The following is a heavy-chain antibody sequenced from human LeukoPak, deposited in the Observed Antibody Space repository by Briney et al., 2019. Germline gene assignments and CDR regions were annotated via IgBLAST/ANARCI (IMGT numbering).Heavy chain of an antibody. J-gene: IGHJ4*02. V-gene: IGHV1-18*01. CDR1: GYTFTSYG. D-gene: IGHD4-23*01. CDR2: ISDYNGNT. Sequence: ASVKVSCKASGYTFTSYGISWVRQAPGQGLEWMGWISDYNGNTNYAQKFQGRVTVTRDTSTSTAYMELRSLRSDDTAVYYCARDRYGGHFDYWGQGTLVTVSS. CDR3: ARDRYGGHFDY.